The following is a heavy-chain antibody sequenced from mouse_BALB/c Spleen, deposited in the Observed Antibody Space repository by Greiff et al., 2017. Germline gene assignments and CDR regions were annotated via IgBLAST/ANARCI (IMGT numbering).Heavy chain of an antibody. CDR2: ISSGSSTI. Sequence: EVQRVESGGGLVQPGGSRKLSCAASGFTFSSFGMHWVRQAPEKGLEWVAYISSGSSTIYYADTVKGRFTISRDNPKNTLFLQMTSLRSEDTAMYYCATDYDGGGFDYWGQGTTLTVSS. J-gene: IGHJ2*01. CDR1: GFTFSSFG. CDR3: ATDYDGGGFDY. V-gene: IGHV5-17*02. D-gene: IGHD2-4*01.